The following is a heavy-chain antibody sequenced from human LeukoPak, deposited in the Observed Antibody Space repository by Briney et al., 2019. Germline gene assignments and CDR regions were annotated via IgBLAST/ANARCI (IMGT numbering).Heavy chain of an antibody. CDR1: GGSFGGYY. V-gene: IGHV4-34*01. CDR3: ARGSDGGHDFDY. Sequence: SETLSLTCAVYGGSFGGYYWSWIRQPPGKGLEWIGEINHSGSTNYNPSLKSRVTISVDTPKNQFSLKLSSVTAADTAVYYCARGSDGGHDFDYWGQGTLVTVSS. J-gene: IGHJ4*02. D-gene: IGHD4-23*01. CDR2: INHSGST.